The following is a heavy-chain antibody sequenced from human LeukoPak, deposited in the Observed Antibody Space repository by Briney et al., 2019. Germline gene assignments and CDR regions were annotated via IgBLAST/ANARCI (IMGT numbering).Heavy chain of an antibody. V-gene: IGHV3-23*01. CDR2: ITSSGDST. CDR3: AKSRGGLAVADTFDY. Sequence: GGSLRLSCAASGFTFSSFAMTWVRQAPGKGLEWVSTITSSGDSTYYADSVKGRFTISRDNSKSTLYLQMNSLRAEDTAVHYCAKSRGGLAVADTFDYWGQGTLVTVSS. D-gene: IGHD6-19*01. J-gene: IGHJ4*02. CDR1: GFTFSSFA.